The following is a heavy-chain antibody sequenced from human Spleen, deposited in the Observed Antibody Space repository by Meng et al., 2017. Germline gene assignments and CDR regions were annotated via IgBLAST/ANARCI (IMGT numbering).Heavy chain of an antibody. D-gene: IGHD4-17*01. CDR1: GYTFPSYG. V-gene: IGHV1-2*02. Sequence: GAEVRKPGAPLKFPCKASGYTFPSYGISWVRQAPGQGLEWLGWINPNSGDTNYAQRFQGRVTMTRDTSISTAYMELSRLKYDDTAVYYCARLATVTPVDYWGQGTLVTVSS. CDR2: INPNSGDT. CDR3: ARLATVTPVDY. J-gene: IGHJ4*02.